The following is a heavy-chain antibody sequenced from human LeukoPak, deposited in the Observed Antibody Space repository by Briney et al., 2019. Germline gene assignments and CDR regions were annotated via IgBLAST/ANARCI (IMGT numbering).Heavy chain of an antibody. V-gene: IGHV1-18*01. Sequence: GASVKVSCKASGYTFTSYGISWVRQAPGQGLEWMGWISAHNGGTNYAQKFQGRVSMTTDTSTSTGYMELRSLTSDDTAVYYCARDLKRTVGATTTSDYWGQGTLVTVSS. J-gene: IGHJ4*02. D-gene: IGHD1-26*01. CDR2: ISAHNGGT. CDR3: ARDLKRTVGATTTSDY. CDR1: GYTFTSYG.